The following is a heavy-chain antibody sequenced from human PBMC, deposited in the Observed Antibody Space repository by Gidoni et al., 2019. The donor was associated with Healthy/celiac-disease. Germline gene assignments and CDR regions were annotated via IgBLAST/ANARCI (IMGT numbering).Heavy chain of an antibody. J-gene: IGHJ4*02. D-gene: IGHD3-10*01. V-gene: IGHV4-39*01. CDR1: GGSISSSSYY. CDR3: ASSTAMVRGVIRTEHPFDY. CDR2: IYYSGST. Sequence: QLQLQESGPGLVKPSETLSLTCTVSGGSISSSSYYWGWIRQPPGKGLEWIGSIYYSGSTYYNPSLKSRVTISVDTSKNQFSLKLSSVTAADTAVYYCASSTAMVRGVIRTEHPFDYWGQGTLVTVSS.